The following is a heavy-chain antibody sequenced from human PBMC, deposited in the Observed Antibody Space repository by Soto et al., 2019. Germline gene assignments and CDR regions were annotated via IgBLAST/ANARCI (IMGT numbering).Heavy chain of an antibody. J-gene: IGHJ4*02. Sequence: SETLSLTCTVSGGSISSYYWSWIRQPPGKGLEWIGYIYYSGSTNYNPSLKSRVTISVDTSKNQFSLRLSSVTAADTAVYYCARLNYDILTGYPVHFDYWGQGTLVTVSS. CDR3: ARLNYDILTGYPVHFDY. V-gene: IGHV4-59*01. CDR2: IYYSGST. CDR1: GGSISSYY. D-gene: IGHD3-9*01.